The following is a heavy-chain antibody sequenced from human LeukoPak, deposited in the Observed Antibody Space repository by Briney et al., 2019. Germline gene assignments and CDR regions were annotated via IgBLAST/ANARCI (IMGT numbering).Heavy chain of an antibody. CDR1: GYTFTGYY. V-gene: IGHV1-2*02. J-gene: IGHJ5*02. CDR2: INPNSGGT. Sequence: GASVKVSCKASGYTFTGYYMHWVRQAPGQGLEWMGWINPNSGGTNYAQKFQGRVTMTRDTPISTAYMELSRLRSDDTAVYYCARFHSVAAAVPYNWFDPWGRGTLVTVSS. D-gene: IGHD6-13*01. CDR3: ARFHSVAAAVPYNWFDP.